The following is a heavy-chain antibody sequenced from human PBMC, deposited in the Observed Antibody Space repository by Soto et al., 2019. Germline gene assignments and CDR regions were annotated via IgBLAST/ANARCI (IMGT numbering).Heavy chain of an antibody. J-gene: IGHJ6*02. CDR2: IRRKANIYTT. Sequence: EVQLVESGGGLVQPGGSLRLSCAASGLIFSDYHMDWVRQAPGKGLEWVGRIRRKANIYTTEYAASVKGRFTISRDDSTNSLYLQLNSLKTEDTAVYYCAMLGGWSGGSNDRDVWGQGPTVTVSS. CDR1: GLIFSDYH. CDR3: AMLGGWSGGSNDRDV. V-gene: IGHV3-72*01. D-gene: IGHD6-19*01.